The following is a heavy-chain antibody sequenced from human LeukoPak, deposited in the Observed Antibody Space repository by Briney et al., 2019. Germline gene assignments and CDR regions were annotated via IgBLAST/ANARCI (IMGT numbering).Heavy chain of an antibody. CDR1: GGTFSSYT. D-gene: IGHD2-15*01. CDR2: IIPILGIA. J-gene: IGHJ6*02. V-gene: IGHV1-69*02. CDR3: ARAPGYCSGGSCYSGFYGMDV. Sequence: SVKVSCKASGGTFSSYTISWVRQAPGQGLEWKGRIIPILGIANYAQKFQGRVTITADKSTSTAYMELSSLRSEDTAVYYCARAPGYCSGGSCYSGFYGMDVWGQGTTVTVSS.